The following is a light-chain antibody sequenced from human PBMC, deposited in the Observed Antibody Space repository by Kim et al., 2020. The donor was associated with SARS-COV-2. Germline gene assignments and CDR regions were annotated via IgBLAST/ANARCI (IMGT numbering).Light chain of an antibody. CDR3: QAWDSSFVV. CDR2: QDS. Sequence: SYELTQPPSVSVSPGQTASITCSGDKLGDKYACWYQQKPGQSPVLAIYQDSKRPSGLPERFSGSNSGNTATLTISGTQAMDEADYYCQAWDSSFVVFGGG. V-gene: IGLV3-1*01. J-gene: IGLJ2*01. CDR1: KLGDKY.